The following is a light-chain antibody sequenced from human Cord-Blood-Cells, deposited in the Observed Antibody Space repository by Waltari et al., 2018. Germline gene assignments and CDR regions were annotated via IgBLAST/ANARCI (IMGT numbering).Light chain of an antibody. J-gene: IGKJ2*01. CDR1: QDISNY. V-gene: IGKV1-33*01. CDR3: QQYDNLPYT. Sequence: QSPSSLSASVGDRVTITCQASQDISNYLNWYQQKPGKAPKLLIYDASNLETGVPSRFSGSGSGTDFTFTISSLQPEDIATYYCQQYDNLPYTFGQGTKLEIK. CDR2: DAS.